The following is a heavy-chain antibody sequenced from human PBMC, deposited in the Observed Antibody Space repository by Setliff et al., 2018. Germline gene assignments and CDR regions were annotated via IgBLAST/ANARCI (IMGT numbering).Heavy chain of an antibody. V-gene: IGHV4-38-2*02. CDR3: ARAGPTVTFFRVLVISWWDP. Sequence: SETLSLTCTVSGYSISSGHYWGWIRQSPGKGLDWIGSIFHTGAAYYNPSLESRFTISVDTSKNQFSLKLNSVTAADTAVYYCARAGPTVTFFRVLVISWWDPWGQGSLVTVSS. J-gene: IGHJ5*02. D-gene: IGHD3-3*01. CDR2: IFHTGAA. CDR1: GYSISSGHY.